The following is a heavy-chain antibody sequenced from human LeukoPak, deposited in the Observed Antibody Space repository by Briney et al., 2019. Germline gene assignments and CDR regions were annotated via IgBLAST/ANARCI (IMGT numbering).Heavy chain of an antibody. CDR1: GFTFNSYW. V-gene: IGHV3-74*01. Sequence: GGSLRRSCAASGFTFNSYWMHWVRQAPGKGLVWVSRISSDGSSTTYADSVKGRFTISRDNAKNTLYLQMNSLRAEDTAVYYYARGYSGSYRVDYWGQGTLVTVSS. D-gene: IGHD1-26*01. CDR2: ISSDGSST. CDR3: ARGYSGSYRVDY. J-gene: IGHJ4*02.